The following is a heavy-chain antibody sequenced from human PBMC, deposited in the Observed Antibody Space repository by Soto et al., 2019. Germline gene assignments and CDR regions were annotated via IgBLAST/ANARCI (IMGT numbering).Heavy chain of an antibody. CDR2: TYYRSNWRH. J-gene: IGHJ4*02. Sequence: SQTLSLTCAISGESVSSNTAAWNWIRSSPSRGLEWLGRTYYRSNWRHDYAVSVKSRITVNPDTSKNHFSLQLNSVTPDDTAVYYCARGVAGSGFDLWGQGTLVTVSS. CDR3: ARGVAGSGFDL. V-gene: IGHV6-1*01. D-gene: IGHD6-19*01. CDR1: GESVSSNTAA.